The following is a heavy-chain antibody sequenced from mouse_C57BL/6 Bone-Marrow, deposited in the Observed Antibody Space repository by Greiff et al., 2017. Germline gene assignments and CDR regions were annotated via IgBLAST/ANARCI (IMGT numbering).Heavy chain of an antibody. J-gene: IGHJ1*03. CDR1: GYTFTGYW. CDR2: LLPGSGST. CDR3: ARNLYYYGSSHWYFDV. D-gene: IGHD1-1*01. V-gene: IGHV1-9*01. Sequence: VQLQQSGAELMKPGASVKLSCKATGYTFTGYWIEWVKQRPGHGLEWIGELLPGSGSTNYNEKFKGKATFTADTSSNTAYMQLSSLTTEDSAIYYCARNLYYYGSSHWYFDVWGTGTTVTVSS.